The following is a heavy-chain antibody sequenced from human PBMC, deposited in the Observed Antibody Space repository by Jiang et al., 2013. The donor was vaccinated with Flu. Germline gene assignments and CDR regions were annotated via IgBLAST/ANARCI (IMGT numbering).Heavy chain of an antibody. CDR1: GYSFTSYW. D-gene: IGHD3-22*01. CDR3: VKIYYYDSSGYYKYFDY. V-gene: IGHV5-51*01. Sequence: GAEVKKPGESLKISCKGSGYSFTSYWIGWVRQMPGKGLEWMGIIYPGDSDTRYSPSFQGQVTISADKSISTAYLQWSSLKASDTAMYYCVKIYYYDSSGYYKYFDYWGQGTLVTVSS. J-gene: IGHJ4*02. CDR2: IYPGDSDT.